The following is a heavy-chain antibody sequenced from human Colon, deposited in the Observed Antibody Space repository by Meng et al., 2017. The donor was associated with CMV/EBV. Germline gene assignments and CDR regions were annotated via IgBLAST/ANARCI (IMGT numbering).Heavy chain of an antibody. Sequence: GESLKISCAASGFTVSSNYMSWVRQAPGKGLEWVSVIYSGGSTYYADPVKGRFTNSRDNSKNTLYLQMNSLRAEDTAVYYCARDRGYSYGNYYGMDVWGQGTTVTVSS. CDR3: ARDRGYSYGNYYGMDV. D-gene: IGHD5-18*01. CDR2: IYSGGST. V-gene: IGHV3-53*01. J-gene: IGHJ6*02. CDR1: GFTVSSNY.